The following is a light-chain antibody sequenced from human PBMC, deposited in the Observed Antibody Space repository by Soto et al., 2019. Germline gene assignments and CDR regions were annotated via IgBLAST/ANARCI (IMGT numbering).Light chain of an antibody. CDR2: KVS. CDR1: QSLVYSDGNPS. Sequence: DVVMTQSPLSLPVTLGQPASISCRSSQSLVYSDGNPSLNWFQQRPGQSPRRLIYKVSNRDSGVPDRFSGSGSGTDFTLKISRVEAEAVGVYYCMQGTHWPPWTFGQGTKVEIK. V-gene: IGKV2-30*01. CDR3: MQGTHWPPWT. J-gene: IGKJ1*01.